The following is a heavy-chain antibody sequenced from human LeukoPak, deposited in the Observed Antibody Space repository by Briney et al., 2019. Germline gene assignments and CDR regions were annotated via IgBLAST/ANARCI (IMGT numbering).Heavy chain of an antibody. J-gene: IGHJ5*02. D-gene: IGHD6-19*01. CDR3: ARASSGWYNWFDP. Sequence: GSLRLSCAASGFTFSSYGMSWVRQAPGKGLEWIGSIYYSGSTYYNPSLKSRVTISVDTSKNQFSLKLSSVTAADTAVYYCARASSGWYNWFDPWGQGTLVTVSS. CDR1: GFTFSSYG. V-gene: IGHV4-39*07. CDR2: IYYSGST.